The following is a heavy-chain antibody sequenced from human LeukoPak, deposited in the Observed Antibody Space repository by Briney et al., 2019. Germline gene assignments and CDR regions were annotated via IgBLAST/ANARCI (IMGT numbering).Heavy chain of an antibody. Sequence: PGGSLRLSCAASGFTFSSYGMHWVRQAPGKGLEWVAVISYDGSNKYYADSVKGRFTISRDNSKNTLYLQMNSLRAEDTAVYYCARPQDRLALFQRGFDPWGQGTLVTVSS. CDR1: GFTFSSYG. D-gene: IGHD3-3*02. CDR3: ARPQDRLALFQRGFDP. V-gene: IGHV3-30*19. CDR2: ISYDGSNK. J-gene: IGHJ5*02.